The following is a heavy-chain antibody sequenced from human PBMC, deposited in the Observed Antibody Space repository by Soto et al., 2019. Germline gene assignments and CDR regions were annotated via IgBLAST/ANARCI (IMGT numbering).Heavy chain of an antibody. Sequence: QLQLQESGPGLVKPSETLSLTCTVSGGSISSNSYYWAWIRQPPGKGLEWIGNIYYSGTTYYNPSIKSRVTISVDTAKKQFSLKLSSVTAADTAVYYCARHKGGYYSGVDVWGQGTTVTVSS. D-gene: IGHD3-16*01. CDR1: GGSISSNSYY. CDR2: IYYSGTT. CDR3: ARHKGGYYSGVDV. V-gene: IGHV4-39*01. J-gene: IGHJ6*02.